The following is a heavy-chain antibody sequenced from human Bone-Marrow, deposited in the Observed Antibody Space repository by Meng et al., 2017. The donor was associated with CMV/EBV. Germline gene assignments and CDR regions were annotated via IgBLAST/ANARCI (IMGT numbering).Heavy chain of an antibody. CDR2: TSYDGSNK. J-gene: IGHJ4*02. D-gene: IGHD3-3*01. Sequence: GESLKISCAASGFTFSSYAMHWVRQAPGKGLEWGAVTSYDGSNKYYADSVKGRFTISRDNSKNTLYLQMNSLRAEDTAVYYCARDCEGFWSGYYLDYWGQGTLVTVSS. V-gene: IGHV3-30*04. CDR3: ARDCEGFWSGYYLDY. CDR1: GFTFSSYA.